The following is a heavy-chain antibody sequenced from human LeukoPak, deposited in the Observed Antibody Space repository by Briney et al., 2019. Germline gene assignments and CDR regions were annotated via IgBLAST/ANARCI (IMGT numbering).Heavy chain of an antibody. CDR2: ITHGVWTK. V-gene: IGHV3-23*01. J-gene: IGHJ4*02. D-gene: IGHD5-24*01. Sequence: PGGSLRLSCAASGFTFNTYAMSWVRLGPTKGLEWVSSITHGVWTKYSDSVKGRLTISRDNSRNTLYLQINSLRADDTALYYCAKSKPAGSDGYVHFYDQWGQGTLVTVSS. CDR3: AKSKPAGSDGYVHFYDQ. CDR1: GFTFNTYA.